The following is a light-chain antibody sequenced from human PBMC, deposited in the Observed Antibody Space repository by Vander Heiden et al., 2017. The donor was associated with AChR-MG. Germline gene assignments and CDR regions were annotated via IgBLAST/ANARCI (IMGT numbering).Light chain of an antibody. J-gene: IGLJ2*01. CDR1: RSNTGSNT. V-gene: IGLV1-44*01. Sequence: QSVLTHPPSASGTSGQTVTISCSGSRSNTGSNTVNWYQQLPGTAPKLLIYSSNQRPSGVPDRFSGSKSGTSASLAISGLQSEDEADYYCAAWDDSLNGHVVFGGGTKLTVL. CDR3: AAWDDSLNGHVV. CDR2: SSN.